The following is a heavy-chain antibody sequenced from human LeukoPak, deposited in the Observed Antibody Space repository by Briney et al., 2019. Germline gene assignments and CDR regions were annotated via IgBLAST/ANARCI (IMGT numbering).Heavy chain of an antibody. CDR3: VRGAYSSSWLNFDY. V-gene: IGHV3-48*04. Sequence: QTGGSLRLSCAASGFTLSNYGMDWVRQAPGKGLEWVSYISSSGSTIYYADSVKGRFTISRDNAKNSLYLQMNSLRAEDTAVYYCVRGAYSSSWLNFDYWGQGTLVTVSS. J-gene: IGHJ4*02. CDR2: ISSSGSTI. D-gene: IGHD6-13*01. CDR1: GFTLSNYG.